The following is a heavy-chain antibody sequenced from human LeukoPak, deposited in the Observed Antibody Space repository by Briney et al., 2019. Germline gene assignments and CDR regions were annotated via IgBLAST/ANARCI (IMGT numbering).Heavy chain of an antibody. CDR2: ISAYNGNT. D-gene: IGHD2-8*01. CDR3: AKEPLSGVLMVYEWFDP. V-gene: IGHV1-18*01. CDR1: GYTFTSYG. Sequence: ASVKVSCKASGYTFTSYGISWVRQAPGQGLEWMGWISAYNGNTNYAQKLQGRVTMTTDTSTSTAYMELRSLRSDDTAVYYCAKEPLSGVLMVYEWFDPWGQGTLVTVSS. J-gene: IGHJ5*02.